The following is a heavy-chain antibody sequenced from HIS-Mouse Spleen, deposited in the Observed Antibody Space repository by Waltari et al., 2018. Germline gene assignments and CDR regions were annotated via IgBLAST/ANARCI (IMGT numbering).Heavy chain of an antibody. CDR1: GRSIRRSSYQ. Sequence: QLQLQESGPGRVKPSETLSLTCTVSGRSIRRSSYQWGWIRQPPGKGLEWIGSIYYSGNTYYYPSLKSRVTISVDTSKNQFSLKLSSVTAADTAVYYCAREIPYSSSWYDWYFDLWGRGTLVTVSS. V-gene: IGHV4-39*07. CDR3: AREIPYSSSWYDWYFDL. CDR2: IYYSGNT. D-gene: IGHD6-13*01. J-gene: IGHJ2*01.